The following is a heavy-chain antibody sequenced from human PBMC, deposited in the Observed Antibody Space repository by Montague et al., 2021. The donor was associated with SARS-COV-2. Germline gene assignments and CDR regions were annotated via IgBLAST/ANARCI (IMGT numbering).Heavy chain of an antibody. CDR2: ISYDGSNK. Sequence: SLRLSCAASGFTFSSYAMHWVRQAPGKGLEWVAVISYDGSNKYYADSVKGRFTISRDNSKNTLYLQMNSLRAEDTAVYSCARAAQKQYVLLWFGELLHDAFDIWGQGTRVTVSS. V-gene: IGHV3-30-3*01. CDR1: GFTFSSYA. D-gene: IGHD3-10*01. J-gene: IGHJ3*02. CDR3: ARAAQKQYVLLWFGELLHDAFDI.